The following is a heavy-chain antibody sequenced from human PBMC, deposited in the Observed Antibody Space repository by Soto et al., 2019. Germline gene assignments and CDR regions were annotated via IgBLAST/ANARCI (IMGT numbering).Heavy chain of an antibody. V-gene: IGHV4-31*03. CDR1: GGSISSGGYY. CDR2: IYYSGST. J-gene: IGHJ4*02. Sequence: QVQLQESGPGLVKPSQTLSLTCTVSGGSISSGGYYWSWIRQHPGKGLEWIGYIYYSGSTYYNPSLKSRVTISVDTSKNQFSLKLSSVTAADTAVYYCARAFGGYGIAAAGNDYWGQGTLVTVSS. CDR3: ARAFGGYGIAAAGNDY. D-gene: IGHD6-13*01.